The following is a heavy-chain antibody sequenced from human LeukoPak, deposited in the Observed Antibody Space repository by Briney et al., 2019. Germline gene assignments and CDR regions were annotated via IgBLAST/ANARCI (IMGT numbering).Heavy chain of an antibody. CDR1: GFPFSSYA. CDR3: ARSPFYTSAPYYFDY. J-gene: IGHJ4*02. CDR2: PSGGGGPA. Sequence: PGGSLRLSCAASGFPFSSYALSWVRQAPGKGLEWVSTPSGGGGPAYYADSVKGRFTISRDNSRNTLYLEMNSLRAEDTALYYCARSPFYTSAPYYFDYWGQGTLVTVSS. D-gene: IGHD3-16*01. V-gene: IGHV3-23*01.